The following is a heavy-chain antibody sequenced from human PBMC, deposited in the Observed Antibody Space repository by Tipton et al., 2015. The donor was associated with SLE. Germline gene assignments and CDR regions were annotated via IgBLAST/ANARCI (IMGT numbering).Heavy chain of an antibody. CDR1: GGSISRGSYY. Sequence: TLSLTCTVSGGSISRGSYYWSWVRQPAGKGLEWIGRIYTSGRTNYNPSPKSRVTISVDKSKNQFSLKLSSVTAADTAVYYCARAGDGYNGPFDYWGQGTLVTVSS. CDR2: IYTSGRT. D-gene: IGHD5-24*01. J-gene: IGHJ4*02. V-gene: IGHV4-61*02. CDR3: ARAGDGYNGPFDY.